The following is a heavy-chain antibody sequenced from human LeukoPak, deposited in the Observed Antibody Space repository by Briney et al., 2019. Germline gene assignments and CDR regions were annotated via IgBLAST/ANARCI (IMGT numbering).Heavy chain of an antibody. CDR1: GFTFSNYA. D-gene: IGHD2-8*01. V-gene: IGHV3-23*01. CDR2: ISSGSDRT. J-gene: IGHJ4*02. CDR3: ARKAEGYCTNGVCYADY. Sequence: RSGGSLRLSCAASGFTFSNYAMSWVRQAPGKGLEWVSAISSGSDRTNYGRSVKGRFTISRDNSKNTLYLQMNSLRADDTAVYYCARKAEGYCTNGVCYADYWGQGTLVTVSS.